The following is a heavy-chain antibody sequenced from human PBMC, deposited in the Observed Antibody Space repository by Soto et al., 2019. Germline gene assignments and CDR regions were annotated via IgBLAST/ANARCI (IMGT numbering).Heavy chain of an antibody. CDR2: IYYTGST. CDR1: GGTISTSSYY. Sequence: SETLSLTCIVSGGTISTSSYYWGWIRQPPGKGLEWIGTIYYTGSTYYNPSLESRVTMSEDSSKNQFSLKLSSVTAADTAVYHCARDSYYYDSSGYYHDWGQGTLVTVSS. CDR3: ARDSYYYDSSGYYHD. D-gene: IGHD3-22*01. J-gene: IGHJ4*02. V-gene: IGHV4-39*02.